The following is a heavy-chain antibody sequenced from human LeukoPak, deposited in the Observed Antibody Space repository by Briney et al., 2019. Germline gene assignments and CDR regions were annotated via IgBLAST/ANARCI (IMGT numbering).Heavy chain of an antibody. J-gene: IGHJ5*02. D-gene: IGHD3-10*01. V-gene: IGHV3-48*03. Sequence: GGSLRLSCAASGFTFSSYEMNLVRQAPGKGLEGVSYISSSGSTIYYADSVKGRFTISRDNAKNSLYLQMNSLRAEDTAVYYCARKLWFGEFPLGPWGQGTLVTVSS. CDR2: ISSSGSTI. CDR3: ARKLWFGEFPLGP. CDR1: GFTFSSYE.